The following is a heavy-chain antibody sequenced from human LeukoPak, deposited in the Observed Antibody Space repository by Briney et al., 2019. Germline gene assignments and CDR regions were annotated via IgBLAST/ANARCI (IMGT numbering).Heavy chain of an antibody. CDR3: VRAVGGNDGRTFGY. J-gene: IGHJ4*02. V-gene: IGHV3-74*01. Sequence: SGGSLRLSCAASGFTFSSYWMHWVRQAPGKGLLWVSRINSDGSSTSYADSVKGRFTISRDNAKNTLYLQMNSLRAEDTAMYYCVRAVGGNDGRTFGYWAQGTLVTVSS. D-gene: IGHD3-3*01. CDR1: GFTFSSYW. CDR2: INSDGSST.